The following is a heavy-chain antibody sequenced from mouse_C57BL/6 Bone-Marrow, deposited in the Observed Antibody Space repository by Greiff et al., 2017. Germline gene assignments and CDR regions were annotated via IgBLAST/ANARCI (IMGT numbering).Heavy chain of an antibody. D-gene: IGHD2-1*01. CDR1: GYAFSSSW. Sequence: QVQLKESGPELVKPGASVKISCKASGYAFSSSWMNWVKQRPGKGLEWIGRIYPGDGDTNYNGKFKGKATLTADKSSSTAYMQLSSLTSEDSAVYFCARFYYGNYGGFMDYWGQGTSVTVSS. J-gene: IGHJ4*01. CDR2: IYPGDGDT. CDR3: ARFYYGNYGGFMDY. V-gene: IGHV1-82*01.